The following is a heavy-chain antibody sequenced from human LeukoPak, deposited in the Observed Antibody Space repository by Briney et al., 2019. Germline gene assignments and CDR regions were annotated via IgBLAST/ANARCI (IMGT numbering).Heavy chain of an antibody. CDR3: VRDPTTVTTAIDY. J-gene: IGHJ4*02. V-gene: IGHV3-74*01. CDR1: GFTFSNYW. CDR2: INSDGSST. Sequence: GGSLRLSCVASGFTFSNYWMHWVRQVPGKGLVWVSRINSDGSSTNYADSVKGRFTISRDNAKNTLYLQMNSLRAEDTAVYYCVRDPTTVTTAIDYWGQGTLVTVSS. D-gene: IGHD4-17*01.